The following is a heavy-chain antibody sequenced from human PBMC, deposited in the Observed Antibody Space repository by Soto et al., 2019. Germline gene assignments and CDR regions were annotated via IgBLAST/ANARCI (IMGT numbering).Heavy chain of an antibody. CDR2: IQSGGPT. V-gene: IGHV3-66*01. J-gene: IGHJ4*02. CDR3: LYYPKAHEFDY. CDR1: GSTVSSKY. Sequence: GGSLRLSCAASGSTVSSKYMSWVRQAPGKGLEWVSLIQSGGPTYYADSVKGRFTISRDTSENTLHLQMDSLRAEDTAVYYCLYYPKAHEFDYWGQGTLVTVSS. D-gene: IGHD3-10*01.